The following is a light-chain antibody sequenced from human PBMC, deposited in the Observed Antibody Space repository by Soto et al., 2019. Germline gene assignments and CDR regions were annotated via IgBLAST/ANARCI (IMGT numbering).Light chain of an antibody. CDR1: QSISSSY. J-gene: IGKJ5*01. CDR3: QQYGSPPIT. Sequence: IVLTQSPGTLSLSPGERATLSCRSSQSISSSYLAWYQQKPGQAPRLLIYGASSRATGIPDRFSGSGSGTDFPLTISRLEPEDFAVYYCQQYGSPPITFGQGTRLEN. CDR2: GAS. V-gene: IGKV3-20*01.